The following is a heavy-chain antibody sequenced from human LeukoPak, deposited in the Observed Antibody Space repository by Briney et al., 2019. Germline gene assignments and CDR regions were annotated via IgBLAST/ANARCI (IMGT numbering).Heavy chain of an antibody. CDR3: AVDPYYYDSGWFDF. Sequence: ASVKVSCKASGYTFTSYAMNWVRQAPGQGLEWMGVINPTGSSTNYAEKFQGRVTMTRDTSTSTAYMELSSLRSEDTAVYYCAVDPYYYDSGWFDFWGQGTLVTVSS. V-gene: IGHV1-46*01. D-gene: IGHD3-22*01. J-gene: IGHJ5*01. CDR1: GYTFTSYA. CDR2: INPTGSST.